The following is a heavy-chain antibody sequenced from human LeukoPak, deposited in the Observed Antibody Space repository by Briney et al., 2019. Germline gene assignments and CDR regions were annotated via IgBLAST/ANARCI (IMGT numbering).Heavy chain of an antibody. J-gene: IGHJ4*02. D-gene: IGHD6-19*01. Sequence: GGSLRLSCAASGFTFSSYSMNWVRQAPGKGLEWVSYISSSSSTIYYADSVKGRFTISRDNAKNSLYLQMNSLRAEDTAVYYCAKGSRDSSGWYRDYWGQGTLVTVSS. CDR3: AKGSRDSSGWYRDY. CDR1: GFTFSSYS. CDR2: ISSSSSTI. V-gene: IGHV3-48*01.